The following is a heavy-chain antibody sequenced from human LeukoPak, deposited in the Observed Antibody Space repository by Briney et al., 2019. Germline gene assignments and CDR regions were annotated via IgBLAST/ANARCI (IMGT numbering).Heavy chain of an antibody. CDR2: ISAYNGNT. D-gene: IGHD4-17*01. CDR3: AREDTVTTGYNWFDP. J-gene: IGHJ5*02. CDR1: GYTFTSYG. V-gene: IGHV1-18*01. Sequence: ASVKVSCKASGYTFTSYGISWVRQAPGQGLEWMGWISAYNGNTIYAQKLQGRVTMTTDTSTSTAYMELRSLRSDDTAVYYCAREDTVTTGYNWFDPWGQGTLVTVSS.